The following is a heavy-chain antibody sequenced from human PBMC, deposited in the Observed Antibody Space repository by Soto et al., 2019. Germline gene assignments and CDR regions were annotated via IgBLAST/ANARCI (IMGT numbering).Heavy chain of an antibody. CDR2: ISGSGSTT. CDR3: VRPSWEVLPEDY. D-gene: IGHD1-26*01. J-gene: IGHJ4*02. Sequence: EVQLVESGGGSVQPGGSLRLSCAASGFSIGSYWMHWVRQVPGKGLMWVSRISGSGSTTNYADSVQGRFTISRDNARNTLYPQMNSLTVDDTAMYYCVRPSWEVLPEDYWGQGTLVTVSS. V-gene: IGHV3-74*01. CDR1: GFSIGSYW.